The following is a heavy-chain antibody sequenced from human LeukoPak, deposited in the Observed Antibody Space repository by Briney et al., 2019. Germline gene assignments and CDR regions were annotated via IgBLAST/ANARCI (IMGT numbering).Heavy chain of an antibody. CDR2: INTGGGTT. CDR1: GFTFSNYA. D-gene: IGHD2-2*01. V-gene: IGHV3-23*01. J-gene: IGHJ4*02. Sequence: PGGSLRLSCAASGFTFSNYAMSWVRQAPGKGLEWVSTINTGGGTTYYADSVKGRFTISRDNSKNTVYLQMNSLRAEDTAVYYCAKDPYGTRYFDYWGQGTLVTVSS. CDR3: AKDPYGTRYFDY.